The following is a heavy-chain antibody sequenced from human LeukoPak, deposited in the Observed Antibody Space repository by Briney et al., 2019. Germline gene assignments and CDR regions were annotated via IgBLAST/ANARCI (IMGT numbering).Heavy chain of an antibody. CDR1: GFTFSNAW. CDR3: TTDYPRLPLGYCSSTSCYPDY. J-gene: IGHJ4*02. V-gene: IGHV3-15*01. D-gene: IGHD2-2*01. Sequence: GGSLRLSCAVSGFTFSNAWMSWVRQAPGKGLEWVGRIKSKTDGGTTDYAAPVKGRFTISRDDSKNTLYLQMNSLKTEDIAVYYCTTDYPRLPLGYCSSTSCYPDYWGQGTLVTVSS. CDR2: IKSKTDGGTT.